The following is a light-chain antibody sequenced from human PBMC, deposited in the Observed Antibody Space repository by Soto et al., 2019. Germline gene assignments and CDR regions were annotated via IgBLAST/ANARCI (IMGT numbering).Light chain of an antibody. V-gene: IGKV1-39*01. CDR1: QSISSY. Sequence: DIQMTQSPSTLSASVGDTVTVACRAGQSISSYLNWYQQKPGKAPKLLIYAASSLQSGVPSRFSGSGSGTDFTLTISSLQPEDFATYYCQQSYSTPPITFGQGTRLEI. CDR2: AAS. CDR3: QQSYSTPPIT. J-gene: IGKJ5*01.